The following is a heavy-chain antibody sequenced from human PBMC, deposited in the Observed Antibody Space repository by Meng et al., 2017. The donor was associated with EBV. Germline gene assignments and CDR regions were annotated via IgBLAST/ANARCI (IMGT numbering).Heavy chain of an antibody. D-gene: IGHD5-24*01. CDR3: ARGRWLQPGSYFDY. Sequence: HVRLQQWGAGLLKPSATLALTCAVYGGSFSGYYWSWIRQPPGKGLEWIGEINHSGSTNYNPSLKSRVTISVDTSKNQFSLKLSSVTAADTAVYYCARGRWLQPGSYFDYWGQGTLVTVSS. CDR1: GGSFSGYY. V-gene: IGHV4-34*01. J-gene: IGHJ4*02. CDR2: INHSGST.